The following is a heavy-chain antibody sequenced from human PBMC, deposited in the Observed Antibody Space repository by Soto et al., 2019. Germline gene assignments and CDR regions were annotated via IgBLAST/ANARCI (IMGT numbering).Heavy chain of an antibody. V-gene: IGHV3-64D*06. J-gene: IGHJ5*02. CDR3: VKVSTFYDILTAYYSTNFFDT. CDR1: GFTFSEYS. D-gene: IGHD3-9*01. CDR2: ISSDGDIT. Sequence: GGSLRLSCSASGFTFSEYSMHWVRQAPGKGLQYVSTISSDGDITYYADSVKGRFTISRDNSKNTLYLQMNSLRPEDTAVYYCVKVSTFYDILTAYYSTNFFDTWGQGTLVTVSS.